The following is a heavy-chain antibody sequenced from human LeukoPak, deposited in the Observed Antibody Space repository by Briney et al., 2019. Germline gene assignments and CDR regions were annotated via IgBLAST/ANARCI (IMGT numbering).Heavy chain of an antibody. D-gene: IGHD3-3*01. Sequence: GGSLRLSCAASGFTFSSYAMSWVRQAQGKGLEWVSAISGSGGNTYYADSVKGRFTISRDSSKNTLYLQMNSLRAEDTAVYYCAKDRNDFWSGYPDAFDIWGQGTMVTVSS. CDR3: AKDRNDFWSGYPDAFDI. V-gene: IGHV3-23*01. CDR2: ISGSGGNT. J-gene: IGHJ3*02. CDR1: GFTFSSYA.